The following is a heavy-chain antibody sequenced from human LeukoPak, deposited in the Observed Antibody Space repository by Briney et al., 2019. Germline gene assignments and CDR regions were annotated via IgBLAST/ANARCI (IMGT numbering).Heavy chain of an antibody. CDR2: INPNSGGT. D-gene: IGHD6-13*01. CDR3: AREVGIAAAANYFYYRMDV. CDR1: GYTFTGYY. J-gene: IGHJ6*04. V-gene: IGHV1-2*04. Sequence: ASVKVSCKASGYTFTGYYMHWVRQAPGQGLEWMGWINPNSGGTNYAQKFQGWVTMTRDTSISTAYMELSRLRSDDTAVYYCAREVGIAAAANYFYYRMDVWGKGTTVTVSS.